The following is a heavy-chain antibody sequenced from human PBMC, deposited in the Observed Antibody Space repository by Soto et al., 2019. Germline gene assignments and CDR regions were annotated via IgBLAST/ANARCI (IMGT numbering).Heavy chain of an antibody. V-gene: IGHV3-48*03. J-gene: IGHJ6*02. CDR1: GFTFTTYE. CDR2: ISRTGATI. Sequence: GGSLRLSCAASGFTFTTYETNWVRQAPGKGLDWVSYISRTGATIYYADSVKGRFTISRDNAKNSLYLQMNSLRAEDTGIYYCARQLWTSYNFYGMDVWGQGTTVTVSS. D-gene: IGHD3-16*01. CDR3: ARQLWTSYNFYGMDV.